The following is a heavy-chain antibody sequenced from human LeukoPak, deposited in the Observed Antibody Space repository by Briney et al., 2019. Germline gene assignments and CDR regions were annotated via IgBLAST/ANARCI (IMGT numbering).Heavy chain of an antibody. J-gene: IGHJ5*02. CDR1: GYSFNTYW. Sequence: GESLKISCKGSGYSFNTYWIGWVRQMPGKGLEWMGIIYPGDSDTKYSPSFQGQVTISADKTISTVYLQWSSLKVSDTAIYYCARRGRGDWFDPWGQGTLVTVSS. CDR2: IYPGDSDT. CDR3: ARRGRGDWFDP. D-gene: IGHD1-26*01. V-gene: IGHV5-51*01.